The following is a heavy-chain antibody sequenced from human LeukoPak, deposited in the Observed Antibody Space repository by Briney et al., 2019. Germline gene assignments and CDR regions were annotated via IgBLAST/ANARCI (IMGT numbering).Heavy chain of an antibody. CDR3: ARGEYAFDI. Sequence: GASVKVSCKASGYIFTSYIMHWVRQAPGQRLEWMGWISAYNGNTNYAQKLQGGVTMTTDTSTSTAYMELRSLRSDDTAVYYCARGEYAFDIWGQGTMVTVSS. J-gene: IGHJ3*02. V-gene: IGHV1-18*01. CDR1: GYIFTSYI. CDR2: ISAYNGNT.